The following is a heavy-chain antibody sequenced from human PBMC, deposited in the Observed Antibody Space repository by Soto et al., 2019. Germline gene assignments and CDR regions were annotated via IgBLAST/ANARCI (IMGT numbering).Heavy chain of an antibody. Sequence: GGSLRLSCATSGFTLSKFGMNWVRQAPGKGLEWVSSISGSGTVTHYADSVKGGFTISRDNSRNIVSLQMNSLKAEDTALYYCAKDVDCTGGNGYFNFFDPWGQGTLVTVSS. V-gene: IGHV3-23*01. CDR3: AKDVDCTGGNGYFNFFDP. CDR2: ISGSGTVT. J-gene: IGHJ5*02. CDR1: GFTLSKFG. D-gene: IGHD2-15*01.